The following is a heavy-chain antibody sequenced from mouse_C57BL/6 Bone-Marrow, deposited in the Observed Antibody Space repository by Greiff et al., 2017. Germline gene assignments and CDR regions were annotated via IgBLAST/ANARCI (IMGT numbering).Heavy chain of an antibody. CDR1: GYTFTSYG. J-gene: IGHJ3*01. CDR2: IYPRSGNT. V-gene: IGHV1-81*01. D-gene: IGHD1-1*01. CDR3: ARLRYPAWFAY. Sequence: VQLVESGAELARPGASVKLSCKASGYTFTSYGISWVKQRTGQGLEWIGEIYPRSGNTYYNEKFKGKATLTADKSSSTAYMELRSLTSEDSAVYFCARLRYPAWFAYWGQGTLVTVSA.